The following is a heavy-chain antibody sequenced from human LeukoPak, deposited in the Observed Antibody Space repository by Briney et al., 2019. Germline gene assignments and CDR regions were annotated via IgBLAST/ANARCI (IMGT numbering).Heavy chain of an antibody. Sequence: GEPLNISCKGSGYDFTSNWIAWVRQRPGKGLEWMGVIYPGDSDGRYSPAFRGQVTISADNSINTAYLQWRSLKASDTATYYCARLIRGYSYDSGWFDPWGQGTLVTVSP. CDR3: ARLIRGYSYDSGWFDP. CDR1: GYDFTSNW. CDR2: IYPGDSDG. V-gene: IGHV5-51*01. D-gene: IGHD5-18*01. J-gene: IGHJ5*02.